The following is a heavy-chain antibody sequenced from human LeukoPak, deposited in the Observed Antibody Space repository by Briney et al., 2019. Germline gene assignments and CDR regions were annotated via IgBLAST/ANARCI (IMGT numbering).Heavy chain of an antibody. Sequence: SETLSLTCTVSGGSISSYYWSWIRQPPGKGLEWIGYIYYSGSTNYNPSLKSRVTISVDTSKNQFSLKLSSATAADTAMYYCARVGVTYYDFWSGYLISTYFDYWGQGTLVTVSS. CDR1: GGSISSYY. D-gene: IGHD3-3*01. J-gene: IGHJ4*02. CDR2: IYYSGST. V-gene: IGHV4-59*01. CDR3: ARVGVTYYDFWSGYLISTYFDY.